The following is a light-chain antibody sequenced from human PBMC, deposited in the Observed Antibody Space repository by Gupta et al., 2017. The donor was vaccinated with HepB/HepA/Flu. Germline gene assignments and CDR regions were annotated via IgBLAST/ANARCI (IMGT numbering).Light chain of an antibody. J-gene: IGKJ5*01. CDR1: QSVSSY. CDR3: QQPSNWPSVT. CDR2: DAS. Sequence: EIVLTQSPATLSLSPGERASQSVSSYLAWYQQKPGQAPRLLIYDASNRATGIPARFSGSGSGTDFTLTISSREPEDFAVYYCQQPSNWPSVTFGQGTLLEIK. V-gene: IGKV3-11*01.